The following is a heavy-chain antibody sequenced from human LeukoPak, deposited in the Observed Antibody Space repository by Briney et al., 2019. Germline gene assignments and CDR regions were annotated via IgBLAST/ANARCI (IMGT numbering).Heavy chain of an antibody. Sequence: GGSLRLSCAASGFTFSSYWMSWVRQAPGKGLEWVANIKQDGSEKYYVDSVKGRFTISRDNAKNSLYLQMNSLRAEDTAVYYCARRGSTSCYGCFQHWGQGTLVTVSS. J-gene: IGHJ1*01. CDR3: ARRGSTSCYGCFQH. D-gene: IGHD2-2*01. CDR2: IKQDGSEK. CDR1: GFTFSSYW. V-gene: IGHV3-7*01.